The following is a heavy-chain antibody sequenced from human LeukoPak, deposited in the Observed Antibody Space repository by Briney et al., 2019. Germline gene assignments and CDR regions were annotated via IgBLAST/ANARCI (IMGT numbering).Heavy chain of an antibody. Sequence: SQTLSLTCSVSGGSISSGDYYWSWIRQPPGKGLEWIGYIYYSGSTYYNPSLKSRVTISVDTSKNQFSLKLSSVTAADTAVYYCARGGHYYDSSGYYRRGYDYWGQGTLVTVSS. D-gene: IGHD3-22*01. CDR2: IYYSGST. J-gene: IGHJ4*02. CDR3: ARGGHYYDSSGYYRRGYDY. V-gene: IGHV4-30-4*01. CDR1: GGSISSGDYY.